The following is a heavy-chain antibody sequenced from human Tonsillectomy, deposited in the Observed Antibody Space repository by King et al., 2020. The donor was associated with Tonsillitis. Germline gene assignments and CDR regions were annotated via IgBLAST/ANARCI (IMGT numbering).Heavy chain of an antibody. Sequence: QLVQSGGGLVQPGGSLRLSCAASGFTVSTNYMSWGRQAPGKGLEWVSVIYSGGRTYSAGSVQGRVTIPRHESKNTLYLQLDSLRAEDTAVYYCATGREEWLHDIFFFMNLWVKGTTVTVSS. J-gene: IGHJ6*03. CDR1: GFTVSTNY. V-gene: IGHV3-53*04. D-gene: IGHD6-19*01. CDR3: ATGREEWLHDIFFFMNL. CDR2: IYSGGRT.